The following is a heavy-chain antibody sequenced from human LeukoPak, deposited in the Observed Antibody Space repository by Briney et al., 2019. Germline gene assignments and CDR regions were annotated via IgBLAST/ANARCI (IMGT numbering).Heavy chain of an antibody. CDR1: GYTFTSYD. CDR3: ARCPGRPVRPRSRDVKFDP. Sequence: GASVTVSCKASGYTFTSYDINWVRQATGQGLEWMGWMNPNSGNTGYAQKFQGRVTMTRNTSISTAYMELSSLRSEDTAVYYCARCPGRPVRPRSRDVKFDPWGQGTLVTVSS. J-gene: IGHJ5*02. CDR2: MNPNSGNT. V-gene: IGHV1-8*01. D-gene: IGHD1-26*01.